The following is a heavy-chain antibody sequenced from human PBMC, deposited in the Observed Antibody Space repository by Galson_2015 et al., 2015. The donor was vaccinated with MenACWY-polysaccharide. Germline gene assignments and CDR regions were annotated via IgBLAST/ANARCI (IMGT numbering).Heavy chain of an antibody. CDR3: ARWTSRGDPDAYFDY. CDR2: MNPNSGNT. CDR1: GYTFTSYD. J-gene: IGHJ4*02. Sequence: SVKVSCKASGYTFTSYDINWVRQATGQGLEWMGWMNPNSGNTGYAQNFQGRVTMTSDTSMSTAYMELRILRSEDTAVYYCARWTSRGDPDAYFDYWGQGTLVTVSS. V-gene: IGHV1-8*01. D-gene: IGHD4-17*01.